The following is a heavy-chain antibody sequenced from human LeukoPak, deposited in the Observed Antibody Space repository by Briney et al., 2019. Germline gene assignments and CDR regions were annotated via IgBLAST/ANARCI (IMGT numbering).Heavy chain of an antibody. J-gene: IGHJ4*02. V-gene: IGHV3-7*01. CDR2: INQDESVK. CDR1: GFTFSNYW. Sequence: GGSLRLSCAASGFTFSNYWMSWVRRAPGKGLEWVANINQDESVKYYVDSLKGRFTVSRDNAKNSLYLQMNSLRAEDTAMYYCARIGYSSSSTDYWGQGTLVTVSS. D-gene: IGHD6-13*01. CDR3: ARIGYSSSSTDY.